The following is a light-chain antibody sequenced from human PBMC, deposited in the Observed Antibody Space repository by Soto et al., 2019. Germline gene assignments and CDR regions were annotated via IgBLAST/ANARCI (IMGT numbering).Light chain of an antibody. J-gene: IGLJ1*01. V-gene: IGLV2-14*01. CDR3: GSYTNTTYV. CDR2: EVS. Sequence: QSALSQPASVSGSPGQSITISCTAASTDVGDYYFVSWYQHHPGKAPKLIIYEVSSRPSGVSHRFSASASGSTACLTISGLQADDEADYYCGSYTNTTYVFGTGTKVTVL. CDR1: STDVGDYYF.